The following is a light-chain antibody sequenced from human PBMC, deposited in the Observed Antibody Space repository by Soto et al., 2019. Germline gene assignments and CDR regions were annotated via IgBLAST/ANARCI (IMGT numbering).Light chain of an antibody. CDR2: KAA. V-gene: IGKV1-5*03. Sequence: DIQMTQSPSTLSASVGDRVTITCRASQSISSWLAWYQQRPGKVPKLLIYKAASLESGVPSRFSGSGSGTEFTLTISSLQPDDFATYSCQQYDSYSWTFGQGTKVEIK. J-gene: IGKJ1*01. CDR3: QQYDSYSWT. CDR1: QSISSW.